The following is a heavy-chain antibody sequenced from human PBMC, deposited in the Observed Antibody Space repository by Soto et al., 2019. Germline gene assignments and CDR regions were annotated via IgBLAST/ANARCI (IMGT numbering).Heavy chain of an antibody. CDR1: GFTFSTYS. Sequence: EVQLVESGGGLVKPGGSLRLSCAASGFTFSTYSMNWVRQAPGKGLEWVSSISSSSSYIYYADSVKGRFTISRDNAKNSLYLQMNSLRAEDTAVYYCASPEYYYDTSGWYYWCQGTLVTVSS. J-gene: IGHJ4*02. D-gene: IGHD3-22*01. CDR3: ASPEYYYDTSGWYY. CDR2: ISSSSSYI. V-gene: IGHV3-21*01.